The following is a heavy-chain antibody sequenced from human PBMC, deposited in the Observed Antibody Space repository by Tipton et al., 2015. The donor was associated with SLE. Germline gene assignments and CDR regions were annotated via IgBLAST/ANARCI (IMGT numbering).Heavy chain of an antibody. CDR2: VSYSGST. J-gene: IGHJ4*02. Sequence: TLSLTCSVSGCSINVYYWSWVRQPPGKGLEWIGYVSYSGSTNYNPSLQSRVTISVDTSKNQFSLKLRSVTAADTAVYYCARLPDYFDHWGQGALVTVSS. CDR3: ARLPDYFDH. V-gene: IGHV4-59*01. CDR1: GCSINVYY.